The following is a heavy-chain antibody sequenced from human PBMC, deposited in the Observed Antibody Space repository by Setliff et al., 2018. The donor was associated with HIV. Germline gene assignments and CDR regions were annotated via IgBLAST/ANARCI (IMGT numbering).Heavy chain of an antibody. J-gene: IGHJ6*03. CDR1: GFTFSTHA. CDR2: IRSDETNK. Sequence: PGGSLRLSCGASGFTFSTHAMHWVRQAPGKGLEWVAFIRSDETNKYYSDSVKGRFTISRDTSKNTLFLQINSLRPEDTAVYYCARISVASRYNSDMDVWGKGTTVTVSS. D-gene: IGHD5-12*01. CDR3: ARISVASRYNSDMDV. V-gene: IGHV3-30*02.